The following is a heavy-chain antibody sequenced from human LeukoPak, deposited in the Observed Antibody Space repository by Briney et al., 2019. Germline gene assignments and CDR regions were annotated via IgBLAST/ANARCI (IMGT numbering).Heavy chain of an antibody. Sequence: SLKVSCKASGSTSNSHAISWVRQATGQGLEWMGRIIPNLGTTNRSQNFQDRVTLTADKSTNTAYMELTSLTSDDTAVYYCATTNDGGGYQWGDFFDFWGQGTLGTVSS. D-gene: IGHD3-22*01. CDR3: ATTNDGGGYQWGDFFDF. J-gene: IGHJ4*02. V-gene: IGHV1-69*04. CDR2: IIPNLGTT. CDR1: GSTSNSHA.